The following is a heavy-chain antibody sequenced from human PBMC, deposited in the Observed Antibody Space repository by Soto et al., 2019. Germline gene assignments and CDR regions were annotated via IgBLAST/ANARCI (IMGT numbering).Heavy chain of an antibody. CDR3: ARLRGPTGTTEVHDAFDI. D-gene: IGHD1-1*01. J-gene: IGHJ3*02. Sequence: SVKVSCKASGYTFTSYAMHWVRQAPGQGLEWMGGIIPIFGTANYAQKFQGRVTITADESTSTAYMELSSLRSEDTAVYYCARLRGPTGTTEVHDAFDIWGQGTMVTVSS. CDR2: IIPIFGTA. CDR1: GYTFTSYA. V-gene: IGHV1-69*13.